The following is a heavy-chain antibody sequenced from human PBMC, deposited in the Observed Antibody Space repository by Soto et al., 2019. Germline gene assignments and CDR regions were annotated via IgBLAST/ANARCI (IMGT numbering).Heavy chain of an antibody. V-gene: IGHV3-48*03. J-gene: IGHJ4*02. Sequence: PGGSLRLSCAAPGFTFSNYEMSWVRQAPGKGLEWISYISSTASHIYYADSVKGRVTISRDNAKNSLYLQMNSLRVEDTAVYYCARENYDISGYFLDYWGQGSLVTVSS. CDR3: ARENYDISGYFLDY. CDR2: ISSTASHI. D-gene: IGHD3-22*01. CDR1: GFTFSNYE.